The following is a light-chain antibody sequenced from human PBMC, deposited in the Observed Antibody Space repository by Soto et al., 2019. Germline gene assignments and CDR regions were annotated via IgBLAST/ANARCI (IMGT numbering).Light chain of an antibody. CDR2: DAS. Sequence: EIVLTQSPATLSLSPGERAPLSCRASQSVSSYLAWYQQKPGQAPRLLIYDASNRATGIPARFSGSGSGTDFTLTISSLETEDLAVYYCQQRSNRPCTFGQGTRLEIK. J-gene: IGKJ5*01. V-gene: IGKV3-11*01. CDR3: QQRSNRPCT. CDR1: QSVSSY.